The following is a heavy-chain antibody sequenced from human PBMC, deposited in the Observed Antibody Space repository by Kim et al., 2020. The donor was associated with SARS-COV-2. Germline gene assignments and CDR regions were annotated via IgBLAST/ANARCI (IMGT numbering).Heavy chain of an antibody. D-gene: IGHD6-13*01. CDR3: ARSRSYSTSWFFDF. CDR1: GFTGFTFSAYA. V-gene: IGHV3-30-3*01. Sequence: GGSLRLSCAASGFTGFTFSAYAMHWVRQAPGKGLEWVTLISYDGGNKYYADSVRDRFTISRDNSKNTVYLQMNSLRTEDTAVYYCARSRSYSTSWFFDFWGQDTLVTVSS. J-gene: IGHJ4*02. CDR2: ISYDGGNK.